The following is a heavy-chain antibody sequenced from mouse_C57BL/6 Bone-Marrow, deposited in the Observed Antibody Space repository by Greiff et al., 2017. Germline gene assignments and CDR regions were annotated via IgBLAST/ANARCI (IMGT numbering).Heavy chain of an antibody. CDR3: ARDDYDGVYFDY. CDR2: IYPRSGNT. D-gene: IGHD2-4*01. J-gene: IGHJ2*01. CDR1: SYTFTSYG. V-gene: IGHV1-81*01. Sequence: VQLQQSGAELARPGASVKLSCKASSYTFTSYGISWVKQRTGQGLEWIGEIYPRSGNTYYNEKFKGKATLTADKSSSTAYMELRSLTSEDSAVYFCARDDYDGVYFDYWGQGTTLTVSS.